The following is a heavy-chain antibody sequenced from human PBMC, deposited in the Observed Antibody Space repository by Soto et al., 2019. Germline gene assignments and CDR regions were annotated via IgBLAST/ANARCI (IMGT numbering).Heavy chain of an antibody. CDR2: INSSGGSI. Sequence: ASLEVSCKASGYTFTSYYMHWVRQASGRGLEWMGIINSSGGSISYAQKFQGRVTMTRDTSTSTVYMELSSLRSEDTAVYYCARDLYDSSGYYSIPFDYWGQGTLVTVAS. V-gene: IGHV1-46*01. CDR3: ARDLYDSSGYYSIPFDY. J-gene: IGHJ4*02. CDR1: GYTFTSYY. D-gene: IGHD3-22*01.